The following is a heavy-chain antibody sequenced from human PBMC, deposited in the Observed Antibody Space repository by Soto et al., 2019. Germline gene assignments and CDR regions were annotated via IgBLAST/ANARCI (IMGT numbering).Heavy chain of an antibody. CDR3: ARVAVRTMVRGVIPYGMDV. CDR1: GGSISSYY. D-gene: IGHD3-10*01. J-gene: IGHJ6*02. CDR2: IYTSGST. Sequence: SETLSLTCTVSGGSISSYYWSWIRQPAGKGLEWIGRIYTSGSTNYNPSLKSRVTMSVDTSKNQFSLKLSSVTAADTAVYCCARVAVRTMVRGVIPYGMDVWGQGTTVTVSS. V-gene: IGHV4-4*07.